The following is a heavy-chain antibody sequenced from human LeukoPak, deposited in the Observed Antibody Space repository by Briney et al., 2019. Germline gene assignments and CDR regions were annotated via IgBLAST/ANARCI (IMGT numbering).Heavy chain of an antibody. CDR1: GGSINTYS. V-gene: IGHV4-4*09. Sequence: SETLSLTCTVSGGSINTYSWSWIRQPPGKALEWIGYISPSGTTNYNPSFESRVTISLSTSKNHFSLQLKSVTAADTALYYCATDYGGNSDWHFDLWGRGTLVTVSS. CDR3: ATDYGGNSDWHFDL. J-gene: IGHJ2*01. CDR2: ISPSGTT. D-gene: IGHD4-23*01.